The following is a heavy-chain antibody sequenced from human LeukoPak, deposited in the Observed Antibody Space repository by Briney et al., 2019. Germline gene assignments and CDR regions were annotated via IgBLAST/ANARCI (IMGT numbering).Heavy chain of an antibody. CDR3: ARGYYSSGYYALPDDY. J-gene: IGHJ4*02. CDR2: INWNGGST. CDR1: GFTFDDYG. D-gene: IGHD3-22*01. V-gene: IGHV3-20*04. Sequence: AGGSLRLSCAASGFTFDDYGMSWVRHAPGKGLEWVSGINWNGGSTGYADSVKGRFTISRDNAKNSLYLQMNSLRAEDTALYYCARGYYSSGYYALPDDYWGQGTLVTVSS.